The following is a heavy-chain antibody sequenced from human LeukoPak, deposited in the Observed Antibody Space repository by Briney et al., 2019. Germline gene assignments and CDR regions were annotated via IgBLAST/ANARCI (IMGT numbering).Heavy chain of an antibody. D-gene: IGHD4-17*01. Sequence: PGGSLRLSCAASGFTFSSYGMHWVRQAPGKGLEWVAVISYDGSNKYYADSVKGRFTISRDNSKNTLYLQMNSLRAGDTAVYYCAKDAVTDTSYYFDYWGQGTLVTVSS. CDR1: GFTFSSYG. J-gene: IGHJ4*02. V-gene: IGHV3-30*18. CDR3: AKDAVTDTSYYFDY. CDR2: ISYDGSNK.